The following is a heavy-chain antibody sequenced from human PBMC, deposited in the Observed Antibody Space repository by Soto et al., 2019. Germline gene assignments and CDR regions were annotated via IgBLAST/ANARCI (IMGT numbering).Heavy chain of an antibody. CDR2: ISSSSSYR. Sequence: GALRIACSASGFTFSSYCMNWVRQAAGKGLEWVSSISSSSSYRYYADSVKGRFTISRDNAKNTLYLQMNSLRAEDTAVYYCESGRGSITGMDVWGQGTTVTVS. CDR1: GFTFSSYC. D-gene: IGHD1-26*01. CDR3: ESGRGSITGMDV. J-gene: IGHJ6*02. V-gene: IGHV3-21*04.